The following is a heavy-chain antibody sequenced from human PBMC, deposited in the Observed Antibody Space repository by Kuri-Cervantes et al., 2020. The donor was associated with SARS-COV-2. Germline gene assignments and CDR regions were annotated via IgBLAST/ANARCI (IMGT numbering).Heavy chain of an antibody. CDR3: ARASTTIYGVLIALFSSNAFGI. D-gene: IGHD3-3*01. Sequence: SETLSLTCTVSGGSISSYYWSWIRQPPGKGLEWIGEINHSGSANYNPSLKSRVTISVDMSKNQFSLKLSSVTAADTGVYYCARASTTIYGVLIALFSSNAFGIWGQGTMVTVSS. V-gene: IGHV4-34*01. CDR2: INHSGSA. CDR1: GGSISSYY. J-gene: IGHJ3*02.